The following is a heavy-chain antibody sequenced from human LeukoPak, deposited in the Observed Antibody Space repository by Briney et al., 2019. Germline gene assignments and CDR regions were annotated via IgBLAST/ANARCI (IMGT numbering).Heavy chain of an antibody. D-gene: IGHD2-15*01. CDR2: XXXXGSEK. Sequence: PGGSLRLSCAASGFTFTSYWMSWVRQAPGKGLXXXXXXXXXGSEKYYVDSVKGRFTISRDNAKNSLYLQMNSLRAEDTAVYYCARDIRVTATLNYYYYGMDVWGQGTTVTVSS. J-gene: IGHJ6*02. CDR3: ARDIRVTATLNYYYYGMDV. CDR1: GFTFTSYW. V-gene: IGHV3-7*05.